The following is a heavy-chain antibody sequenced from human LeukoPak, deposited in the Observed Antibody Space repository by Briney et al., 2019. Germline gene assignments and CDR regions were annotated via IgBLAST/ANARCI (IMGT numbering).Heavy chain of an antibody. Sequence: PGGSLRLSCTASGFTFGDYAMSWVRQAPGKGLEWVGFIRSKAYGGTTEYAASVKGRFTISRDDSKSIAYLQMNSLKTEDTAVYYCTRGEDRGIVVVPAAIQFDYWGQGTLVTVSS. V-gene: IGHV3-49*04. CDR3: TRGEDRGIVVVPAAIQFDY. CDR2: IRSKAYGGTT. CDR1: GFTFGDYA. J-gene: IGHJ4*02. D-gene: IGHD2-2*01.